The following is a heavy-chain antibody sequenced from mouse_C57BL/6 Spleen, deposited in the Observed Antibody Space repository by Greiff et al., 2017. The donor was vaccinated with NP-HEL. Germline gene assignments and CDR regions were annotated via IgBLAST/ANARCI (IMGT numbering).Heavy chain of an antibody. V-gene: IGHV1-56*01. CDR2: IFPGCGST. J-gene: IGHJ1*03. CDR1: GSTFPSPC. Sequence: VQLPQSGPELVRPGASVKISCKAPGSTFPSPCLQWVRQRPGPGLAWFVFIFPGCGSTSSNEKFKGKATLTVDTSSSTAYMPLSSLTSEDSAVFFCARPIQLGRGYCEVWGKGTTVTGSS. CDR3: ARPIQLGRGYCEV. D-gene: IGHD4-1*02.